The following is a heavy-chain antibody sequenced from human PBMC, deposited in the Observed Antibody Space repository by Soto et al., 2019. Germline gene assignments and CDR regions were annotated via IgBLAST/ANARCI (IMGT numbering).Heavy chain of an antibody. V-gene: IGHV3-7*05. D-gene: IGHD3-22*01. J-gene: IGHJ3*02. CDR1: GFTFSYYW. CDR3: ARDSTYRDSSFYYEVFEI. CDR2: IRRDGGEE. Sequence: DVQLMESGGCLVQPGGSLRLSCAASGFTFSYYWMTWVRQAPGKGLEWVANIRRDGGEEHYVDSAKGRFSVSSDHAKESVDLQMTSLRIEDTAVYYCARDSTYRDSSFYYEVFEIWGHGPMVTVSS.